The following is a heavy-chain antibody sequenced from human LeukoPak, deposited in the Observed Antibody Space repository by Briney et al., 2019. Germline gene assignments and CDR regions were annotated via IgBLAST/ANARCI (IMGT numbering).Heavy chain of an antibody. CDR1: GFTFSSYG. D-gene: IGHD2-15*01. J-gene: IGHJ6*03. CDR3: AKDAVVVAATGDYYYYMDV. V-gene: IGHV3-30*18. Sequence: PGRSLRLSCAASGFTFSSYGMHWVRQAPGKGLEWVAVISYDGSNKYYADSVKGRFTISRDNSKNTLYLQMNSLRAEDTAVYYCAKDAVVVAATGDYYYYMDVWGKGTTVTVSS. CDR2: ISYDGSNK.